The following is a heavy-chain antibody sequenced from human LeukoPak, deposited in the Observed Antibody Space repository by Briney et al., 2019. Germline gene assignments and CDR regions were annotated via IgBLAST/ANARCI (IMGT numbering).Heavy chain of an antibody. V-gene: IGHV4-4*07. CDR3: ARTKVIFGVVIDYGMDV. CDR1: GGSISSYY. J-gene: IGHJ6*02. D-gene: IGHD3-3*01. CDR2: IYTSGST. Sequence: PSETLSLTCTVSGGSISSYYWSWIRQPAGKGLEWIGRIYTSGSTNYNPSLKSRVTMSVDTSKNQFSLKLSPVTAADTAVYYCARTKVIFGVVIDYGMDVWGQGTTVTVSS.